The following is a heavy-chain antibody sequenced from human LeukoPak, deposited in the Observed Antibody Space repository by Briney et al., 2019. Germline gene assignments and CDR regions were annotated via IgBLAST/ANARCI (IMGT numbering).Heavy chain of an antibody. CDR1: GGSISSGSYY. J-gene: IGHJ5*02. CDR2: TYTSGST. D-gene: IGHD3-10*01. V-gene: IGHV4-61*02. CDR3: ARDSSLSGWFDP. Sequence: SETLSLTCTVSGGSISSGSYYWSWIRQPAGKGLEWVGRTYTSGSTIYNRSLESRVTISLDTSKNQFSLKLSSVTAADTAVYYCARDSSLSGWFDPWGQGTLVTVSS.